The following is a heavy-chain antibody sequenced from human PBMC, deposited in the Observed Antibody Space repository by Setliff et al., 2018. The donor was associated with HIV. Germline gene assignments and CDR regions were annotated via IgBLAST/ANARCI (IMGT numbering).Heavy chain of an antibody. J-gene: IGHJ4*02. CDR2: ISHSGST. D-gene: IGHD3-9*01. CDR3: AACGALTDCTYY. Sequence: SETLSLTCAVYGGALSAYYWSWIRQSPGKGLEWIGEISHSGSTKYNPSLRSRVTISVDTSKNQFSLKLISVTAADTAVYYCAACGALTDCTYYWGQGALVTVSS. CDR1: GGALSAYY. V-gene: IGHV4-34*01.